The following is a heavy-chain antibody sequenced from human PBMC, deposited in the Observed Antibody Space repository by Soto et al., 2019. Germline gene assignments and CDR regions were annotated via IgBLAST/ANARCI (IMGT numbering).Heavy chain of an antibody. CDR2: IYYSGST. D-gene: IGHD5-12*01. J-gene: IGHJ6*03. CDR1: GGSISSGGYY. V-gene: IGHV4-31*03. Sequence: SAPLSLTCTVSGGSISSGGYYWSWIRQHPGKGLEWIGYIYYSGSTYYNPSLKSRVTISVDTSKNQFSLKLSSVTAADTAVYYCARLDVDIVATNYYYYMDVWGKGTTVTVSS. CDR3: ARLDVDIVATNYYYYMDV.